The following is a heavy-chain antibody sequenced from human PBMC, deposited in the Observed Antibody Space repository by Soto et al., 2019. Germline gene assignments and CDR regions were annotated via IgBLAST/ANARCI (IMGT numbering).Heavy chain of an antibody. Sequence: ASVKVSCKASGYTFTNYGFTWVRQAPGQGLEWMGWISAYNGNANYGQNFQGRVTMTTDTATSTAHVELRSLRYDDTAIYYCARGSRFDWFDPWGQGTLVTSPQ. CDR3: ARGSRFDWFDP. J-gene: IGHJ5*02. CDR2: ISAYNGNA. CDR1: GYTFTNYG. V-gene: IGHV1-18*04. D-gene: IGHD3-3*01.